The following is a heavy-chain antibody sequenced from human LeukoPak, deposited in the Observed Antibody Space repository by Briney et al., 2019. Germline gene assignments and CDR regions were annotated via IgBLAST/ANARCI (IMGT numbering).Heavy chain of an antibody. CDR2: IRSKANSYAT. CDR1: GFTFSNYA. D-gene: IGHD2-15*01. J-gene: IGHJ6*03. V-gene: IGHV3-73*01. Sequence: PGGSLRLSCAASGFTFSNYAMHWVRQASGKGLEWVGRIRSKANSYATAYAASVKGRFTISRDDSKNTAYLQMNSLKTEDTAVYYCTSQGYCSGGSCYGRGYYYYYYMDVWGKGTTVTVSS. CDR3: TSQGYCSGGSCYGRGYYYYYYMDV.